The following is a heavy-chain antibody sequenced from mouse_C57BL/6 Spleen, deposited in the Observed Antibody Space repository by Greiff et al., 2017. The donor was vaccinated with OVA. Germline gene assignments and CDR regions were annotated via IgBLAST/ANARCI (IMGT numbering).Heavy chain of an antibody. J-gene: IGHJ1*03. D-gene: IGHD1-1*01. CDR3: ARDYYGSGYWYFDV. Sequence: VQLQQPGAELVRPGTSVKLSCKASGYTFTSYWMHWVKQRPGQGLEWIGVIDPSDSYTNYNQKVKGKATLTVDTSSSTAYMQLSSLTSEDSAVYYCARDYYGSGYWYFDVWGTGTTVTVSS. CDR2: IDPSDSYT. V-gene: IGHV1-59*01. CDR1: GYTFTSYW.